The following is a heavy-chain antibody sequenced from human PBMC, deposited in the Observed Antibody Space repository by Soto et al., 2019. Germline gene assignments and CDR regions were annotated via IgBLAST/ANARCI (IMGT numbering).Heavy chain of an antibody. CDR3: ASVRGGGTAWRHYGMDA. Sequence: ASVKVSCKASGYTFTSYAMHWVRQAPGQRLEWMGWINAGNGNTKYSQKFQGRVTITRDTSASTAYMELSSLRSEDTAVYYCASVRGGGTAWRHYGMDAWGQGTTVTVSS. D-gene: IGHD2-15*01. CDR2: INAGNGNT. CDR1: GYTFTSYA. V-gene: IGHV1-3*01. J-gene: IGHJ6*02.